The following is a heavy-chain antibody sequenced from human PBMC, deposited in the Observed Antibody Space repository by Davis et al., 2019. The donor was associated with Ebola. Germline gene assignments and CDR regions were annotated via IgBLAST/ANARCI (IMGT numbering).Heavy chain of an antibody. CDR3: ARRRSSSWYGDNWFDP. CDR1: GGSISSSSYY. J-gene: IGHJ5*02. CDR2: IYYSGST. Sequence: MPSETLSLTCTVSGGSISSSSYYWGWIRQPPGKGLEWIGSIYYSGSTYYNPSLKSRVTISVDTSKNQFSLKLSSVTAADTAVYYCARRRSSSWYGDNWFDPWGQGTLVTVSS. V-gene: IGHV4-39*01. D-gene: IGHD6-13*01.